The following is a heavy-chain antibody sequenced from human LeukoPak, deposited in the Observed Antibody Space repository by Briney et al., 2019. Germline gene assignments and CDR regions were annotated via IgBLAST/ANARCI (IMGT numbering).Heavy chain of an antibody. V-gene: IGHV3-33*06. CDR3: AKEGDSSYFDY. CDR2: IWYDGSNK. Sequence: GGSLRLSCAASGFTFSSYGMHWVRQAPGKGLEWVAVIWYDGSNKYYADSVKGRFTISRDNSKNTLYLQMNSLRAEDTAVYYYAKEGDSSYFDYWGQGTLVTVSS. CDR1: GFTFSSYG. J-gene: IGHJ4*02. D-gene: IGHD6-19*01.